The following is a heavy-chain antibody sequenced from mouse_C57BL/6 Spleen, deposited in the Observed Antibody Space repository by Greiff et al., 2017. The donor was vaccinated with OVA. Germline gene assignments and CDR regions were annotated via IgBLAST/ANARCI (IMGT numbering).Heavy chain of an antibody. CDR3: TTPHACCGNCAFAY. CDR2: IDPETGGT. CDR1: GYTFTDYE. D-gene: IGHD2-10*01. V-gene: IGHV1-15*01. J-gene: IGHJ3*01. Sequence: QVQLQQSGAELVRPGASVTLSCKASGYTFTDYEMHWVKQTPVHGLEWIGAIDPETGGTAYNQKFKGKAILTADKSSSTAYMELHSLTSEVSSVYYGTTPHACCGNCAFAYWGQGTLVTVSA.